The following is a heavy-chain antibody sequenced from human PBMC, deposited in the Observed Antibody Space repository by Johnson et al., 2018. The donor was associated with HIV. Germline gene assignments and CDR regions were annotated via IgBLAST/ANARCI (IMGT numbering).Heavy chain of an antibody. Sequence: QVQLVESGGRLVKPGGSLRLSCVASGFTFSDYYMSWIRQAPGKGLEWVAFIRYDGDNKYYGDSVKGRFTISRDNSKDTLYLQMNGLRPEDTAVYYCAKDEAQTLASAGRDAFDFWGQGTAVTV. CDR3: AKDEAQTLASAGRDAFDF. CDR1: GFTFSDYY. CDR2: IRYDGDNK. J-gene: IGHJ3*01. D-gene: IGHD6-13*01. V-gene: IGHV3-30*02.